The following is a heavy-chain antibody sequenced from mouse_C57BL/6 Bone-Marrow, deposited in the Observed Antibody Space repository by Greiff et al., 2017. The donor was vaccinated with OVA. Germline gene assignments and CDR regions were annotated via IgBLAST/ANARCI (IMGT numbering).Heavy chain of an antibody. J-gene: IGHJ3*01. CDR2: IRLKSDNYAT. D-gene: IGHD1-2*01. V-gene: IGHV6-3*01. Sequence: EVKVEESGGGLVQPGGSMKLSCVASGFTFSNYWMNWVRQSPEKGLEWVAQIRLKSDNYATHYAESVKGRFTISRDDSKSSVYLQMNNLRAEDTGIYYCTAGTAVAYWGQGTLVTVSA. CDR3: TAGTAVAY. CDR1: GFTFSNYW.